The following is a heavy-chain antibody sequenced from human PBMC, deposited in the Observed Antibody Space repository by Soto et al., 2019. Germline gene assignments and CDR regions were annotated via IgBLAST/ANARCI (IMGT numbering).Heavy chain of an antibody. V-gene: IGHV3-30-3*01. J-gene: IGHJ4*02. Sequence: QVQLVESGGGVVQHGRSLRLSCAASGFTFSSYAMHWVREAPGKGLEWVAVISYDGSNKYYADSVKGRFTISRDNSKNTLYLQMNSLRAEDKAVYYCARDKDGYSSGYLGYWGQGTLVTVSS. CDR1: GFTFSSYA. CDR3: ARDKDGYSSGYLGY. D-gene: IGHD3-22*01. CDR2: ISYDGSNK.